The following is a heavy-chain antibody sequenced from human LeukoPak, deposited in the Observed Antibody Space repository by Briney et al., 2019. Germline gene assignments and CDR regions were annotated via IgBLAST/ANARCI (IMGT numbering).Heavy chain of an antibody. CDR1: GYTFTGYY. Sequence: GASVKVSCKASGYTFTGYYMHWVRQAPGQGREWMGWINPNSGGTNYAQKFQGRVTMTRDTSISTAYMELSRLRSDDTAVYYCARDYDILTGYSNWFDPWGQGTLVTVSS. J-gene: IGHJ5*02. CDR2: INPNSGGT. CDR3: ARDYDILTGYSNWFDP. D-gene: IGHD3-9*01. V-gene: IGHV1-2*02.